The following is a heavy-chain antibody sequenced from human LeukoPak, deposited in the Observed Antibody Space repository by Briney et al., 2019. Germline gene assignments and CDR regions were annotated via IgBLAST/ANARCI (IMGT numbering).Heavy chain of an antibody. Sequence: GGSLRLSCAASGFTFSDYSINWVRQAPGKGLEWVSSINPTSTSIYYADAVKGRFIISRDNAKSSLFLQMNSLRAEDPALYYCVRLRRNSDRGGDYYYYNYWGQGILVTVSS. V-gene: IGHV3-21*01. D-gene: IGHD5-12*01. CDR2: INPTSTSI. CDR1: GFTFSDYS. J-gene: IGHJ4*02. CDR3: VRLRRNSDRGGDYYYYNY.